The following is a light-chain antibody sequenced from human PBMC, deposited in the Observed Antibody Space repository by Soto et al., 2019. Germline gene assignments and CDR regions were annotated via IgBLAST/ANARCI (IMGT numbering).Light chain of an antibody. CDR2: DAS. V-gene: IGKV3-11*01. Sequence: IVLTQSPATLSLSLGERATLSCRASQSVGSSLAWYQQKPGQPPRLLIYDASNRATGIPARFSGSGSGTDFTLSISGLVSEDFAVYYCQQRRSWFTFSQGTKLDIK. CDR1: QSVGSS. J-gene: IGKJ2*01. CDR3: QQRRSWFT.